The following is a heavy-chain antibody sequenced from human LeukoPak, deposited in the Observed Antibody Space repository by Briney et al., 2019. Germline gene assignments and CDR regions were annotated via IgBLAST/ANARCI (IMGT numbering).Heavy chain of an antibody. Sequence: AGGSLRLSCAASGFTFSNAWMSWVRQAPGKGLEWVGRIKSKTDGGTTDYAAPVKGRFTISRDDSKNTLYLQMNSLKTEDTAVYYCTTDLGSGSYPIIDYWGQGTLVTVSS. CDR2: IKSKTDGGTT. V-gene: IGHV3-15*01. CDR1: GFTFSNAW. CDR3: TTDLGSGSYPIIDY. J-gene: IGHJ4*02. D-gene: IGHD1-26*01.